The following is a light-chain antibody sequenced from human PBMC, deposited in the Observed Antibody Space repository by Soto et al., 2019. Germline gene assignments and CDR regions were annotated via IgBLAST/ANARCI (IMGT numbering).Light chain of an antibody. Sequence: EIVMTQSPGTLSLSPGERATLSCRASQSVSSNLAWYQQKPGQAPRLLIYGASTRATGIPARFSGSGSGTEFTLTISSLQSEDLAVYYCQQYNHWLGTFGQGTKLEIK. CDR1: QSVSSN. CDR3: QQYNHWLGT. CDR2: GAS. V-gene: IGKV3-15*01. J-gene: IGKJ2*01.